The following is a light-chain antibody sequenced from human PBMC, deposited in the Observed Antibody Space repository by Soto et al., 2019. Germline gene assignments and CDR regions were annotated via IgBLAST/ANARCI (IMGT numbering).Light chain of an antibody. J-gene: IGLJ3*02. CDR2: VERSGSY. CDR1: SGHSSYI. V-gene: IGLV4-60*02. Sequence: QSVLTQSSSASASLGSSVKLTCTLSSGHSSYIIAWHQQQPGKAPRYLMKVERSGSYNKGSGVPDRFSGSSSGADRYLTISTLQFEDEADYFCETWDSNIWVFGGGTKLTVL. CDR3: ETWDSNIWV.